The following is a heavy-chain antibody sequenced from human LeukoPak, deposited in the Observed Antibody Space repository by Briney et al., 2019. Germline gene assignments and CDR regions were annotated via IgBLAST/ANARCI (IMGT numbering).Heavy chain of an antibody. Sequence: RGESLRISCKGSGYIFTNYWINWVRQLPGKGLEWMGKIDPSDSYTNYSPSFQGHVTISADKSISTAYLQWSSLKASDTAMYYCARSLSSGWPGFGYWGQGALVTVSS. CDR1: GYIFTNYW. CDR3: ARSLSSGWPGFGY. V-gene: IGHV5-10-1*01. D-gene: IGHD6-19*01. J-gene: IGHJ4*02. CDR2: IDPSDSYT.